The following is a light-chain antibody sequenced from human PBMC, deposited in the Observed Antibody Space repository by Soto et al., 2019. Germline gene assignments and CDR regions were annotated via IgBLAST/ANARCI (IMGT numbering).Light chain of an antibody. Sequence: QSVLTQPPSASGTPGKGVTTSCSGATSTIESKTVNWYQHLPGTAPKLLIYSNNQRPSGVPDRFSGSKSDTSASLAISGLQSADEADYYCATWDDSLNGPVFGGGTKLTVL. CDR1: TSTIESKT. CDR3: ATWDDSLNGPV. CDR2: SNN. J-gene: IGLJ3*02. V-gene: IGLV1-44*01.